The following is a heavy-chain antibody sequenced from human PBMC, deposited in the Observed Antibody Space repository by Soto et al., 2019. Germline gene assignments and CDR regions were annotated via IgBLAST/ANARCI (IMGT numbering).Heavy chain of an antibody. CDR3: VRNVKYSSGWYYYYGMDV. J-gene: IGHJ6*02. CDR2: IIPIFGTA. CDR1: GGTFSSYA. V-gene: IGHV1-69*01. Sequence: QVQLVQSGAEVKKPGSSVKVSCKASGGTFSSYAISWVRQAPGQGLEWMGGIIPIFGTANYAQKFQGRVTITADESTSTAYMELSRLRSEDTAVYYCVRNVKYSSGWYYYYGMDVWGQGTTVTVSS. D-gene: IGHD6-19*01.